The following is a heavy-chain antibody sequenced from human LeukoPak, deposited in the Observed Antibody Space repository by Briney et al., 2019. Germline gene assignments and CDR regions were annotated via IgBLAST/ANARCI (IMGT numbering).Heavy chain of an antibody. Sequence: ASVRVSCKASGHTFSNFDINWVRQAPGQGLEWMGWMNPVSGDAGSAQKFQGRVTMTRDTSISTAYMELSRLRSDDTAVYYCARVLLRFLDYWGQGTLVTVSS. CDR2: MNPVSGDA. V-gene: IGHV1-8*02. J-gene: IGHJ4*02. D-gene: IGHD3-3*01. CDR1: GHTFSNFD. CDR3: ARVLLRFLDY.